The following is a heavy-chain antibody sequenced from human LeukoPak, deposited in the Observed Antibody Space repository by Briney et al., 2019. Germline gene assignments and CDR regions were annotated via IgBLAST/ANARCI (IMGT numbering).Heavy chain of an antibody. Sequence: GGSLRLSCAASGFTFSSYWMHWVRQAPGKGLVWVSRINSDGSSTSYADSVKGRFTISRDNAKNTLYLQMNSLRAEDTAVYYCAKDRTETYTSSWYFDYWGQGTLVTVSS. CDR1: GFTFSSYW. CDR2: INSDGSST. CDR3: AKDRTETYTSSWYFDY. V-gene: IGHV3-74*01. D-gene: IGHD6-13*01. J-gene: IGHJ4*02.